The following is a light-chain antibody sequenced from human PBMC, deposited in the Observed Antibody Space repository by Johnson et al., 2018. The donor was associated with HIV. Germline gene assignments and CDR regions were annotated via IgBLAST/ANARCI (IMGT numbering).Light chain of an antibody. J-gene: IGLJ1*01. V-gene: IGLV1-51*01. Sequence: QSVLTQPPSVSAAPGQKVTISCSGSNSNIGNNYVSWYQQLPGTAPKLLIYDNNKRPSGIPDRFSGSKSGTSATLGITGLQTGDEADYYCGTWDSSLSAVVFGTGPKVTVL. CDR3: GTWDSSLSAVV. CDR2: DNN. CDR1: NSNIGNNY.